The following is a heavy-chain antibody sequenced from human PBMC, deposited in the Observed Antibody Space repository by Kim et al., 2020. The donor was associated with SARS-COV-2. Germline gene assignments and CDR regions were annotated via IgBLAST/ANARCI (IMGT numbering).Heavy chain of an antibody. D-gene: IGHD2-21*02. CDR3: ARGSDAAAFDI. Sequence: GRSLRLSCVASGFTFSTYGMHWVRQAPGKGLEWVAVIWHDGSNKIYADSVKGRFTISRDNSKNTLYLQMNSLRAEDTTVYYCARGSDAAAFDIWGQGTMV. CDR1: GFTFSTYG. J-gene: IGHJ3*02. CDR2: IWHDGSNK. V-gene: IGHV3-33*01.